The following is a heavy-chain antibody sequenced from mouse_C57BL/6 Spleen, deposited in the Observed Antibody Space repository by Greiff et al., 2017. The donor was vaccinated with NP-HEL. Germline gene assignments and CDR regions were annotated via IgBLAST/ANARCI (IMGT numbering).Heavy chain of an antibody. CDR2: ISSGSSTI. CDR1: GFTFSDYG. CDR3: ARGAYYSISWFAY. J-gene: IGHJ3*01. Sequence: EVKLVESGGGLVKPGGSLKLSCAASGFTFSDYGMHWVRQAPEQGLEWVAYISSGSSTIYYADTVKGRFTISRDNAKNTLFLQMTSLRSEDTAMYYCARGAYYSISWFAYWGHGALVTVSA. V-gene: IGHV5-17*01. D-gene: IGHD2-5*01.